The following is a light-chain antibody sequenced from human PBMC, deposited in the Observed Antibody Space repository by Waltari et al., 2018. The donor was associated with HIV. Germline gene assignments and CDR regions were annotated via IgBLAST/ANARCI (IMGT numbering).Light chain of an antibody. CDR3: MQSIELPLT. CDR1: QSLLHSDGKTY. V-gene: IGKV2D-29*01. CDR2: EVS. Sequence: IGMTKTRLSLSVTPGQPASISCTSNQSLLHSDGKTYLYWYLQKAGQPPQLLINEVSTRFSGVPDRFSGGGTGTDFSLKISRVEAEDVGIYYCMQSIELPLTFGGGTKVEIK. J-gene: IGKJ4*01.